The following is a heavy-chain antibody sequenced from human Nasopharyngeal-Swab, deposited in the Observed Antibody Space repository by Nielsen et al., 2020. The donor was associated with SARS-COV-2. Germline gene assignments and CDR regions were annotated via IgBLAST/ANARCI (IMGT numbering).Heavy chain of an antibody. Sequence: GGSLRLSCAASGFTFSNAWMSWVRQAPGKGLEWVSSISSSSSYIYYADSVKGRFTISRDNAKNSLYLQMNSLRAEDTAVYYCARVKWELLTVSFDIWGQGTMVTVSS. CDR2: ISSSSSYI. J-gene: IGHJ3*02. CDR3: ARVKWELLTVSFDI. V-gene: IGHV3-21*01. D-gene: IGHD1-26*01. CDR1: GFTFSNAW.